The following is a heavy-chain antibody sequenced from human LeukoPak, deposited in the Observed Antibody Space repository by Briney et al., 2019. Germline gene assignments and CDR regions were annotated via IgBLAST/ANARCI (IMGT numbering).Heavy chain of an antibody. CDR2: ISSSSSYI. D-gene: IGHD6-19*01. Sequence: PGGSLRLSCAASGFTFSSYSMNWVRQAPGKGLEWVSSISSSSSYIYYADSVKGRFTISRDNAKNSLYLQMNSLRAEDTAVYHCARDQKSGWYDPEGYFDYWGQGTLVTVSS. J-gene: IGHJ4*02. CDR1: GFTFSSYS. CDR3: ARDQKSGWYDPEGYFDY. V-gene: IGHV3-21*01.